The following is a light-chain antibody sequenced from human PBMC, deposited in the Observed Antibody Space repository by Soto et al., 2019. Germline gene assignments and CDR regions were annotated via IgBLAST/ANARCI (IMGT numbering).Light chain of an antibody. CDR2: EGI. CDR1: SSTVGGFNV. V-gene: IGLV2-23*01. J-gene: IGLJ1*01. Sequence: QSALAQPASVSGSPGQWITISCTGTSSTVGGFNVVSWYQQHPGKAPKVIIYEGIKRPSGISNRFSGSNSGSMASLTISGLQAEDEADYYCCSYVGATTYVFGTGTKVTVL. CDR3: CSYVGATTYV.